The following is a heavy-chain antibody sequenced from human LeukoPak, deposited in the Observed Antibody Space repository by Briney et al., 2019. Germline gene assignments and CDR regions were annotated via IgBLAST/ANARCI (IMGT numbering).Heavy chain of an antibody. V-gene: IGHV3-21*01. J-gene: IGHJ4*02. D-gene: IGHD6-19*01. CDR2: ISSSSNYI. CDR1: GFTFSSYS. Sequence: GGSLRLSCAASGFTFSSYSMNWVRQAPGKGLEWVSSISSSSNYIYYADSVKGRFTISRDNAKNSLYLQMNSLRAEDTAVYYCARDKGWYYFDYWGQGTLVTVSS. CDR3: ARDKGWYYFDY.